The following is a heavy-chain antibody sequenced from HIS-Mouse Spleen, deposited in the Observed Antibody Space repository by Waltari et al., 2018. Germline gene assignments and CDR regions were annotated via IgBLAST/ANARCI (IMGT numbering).Heavy chain of an antibody. CDR1: GFTFSSYA. CDR2: ISYDGSNK. V-gene: IGHV3-30*04. J-gene: IGHJ3*02. D-gene: IGHD6-6*01. Sequence: RSLRLSCAASGFTFSSYAMHWVRQAPGKGLEWVAVISYDGSNKYYADSVKGRFTISRDNSKNTLYLQMNSLRAEDTAVYYCARGGIAARPKAFDIWGQGTMVTVSS. CDR3: ARGGIAARPKAFDI.